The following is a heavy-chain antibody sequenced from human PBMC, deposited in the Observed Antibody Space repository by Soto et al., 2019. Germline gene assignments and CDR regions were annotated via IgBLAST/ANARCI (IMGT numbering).Heavy chain of an antibody. V-gene: IGHV4-61*08. J-gene: IGHJ4*02. CDR3: ARGHDYGDYADY. CDR1: GGSISSGGYS. CDR2: IYHSGST. Sequence: PSETLSLTCAVSGGSISSGGYSWIWIRQPQGKGLEWIGYIYHSGSTNYNPSLKSRVTISVDTSKNQFSLKLSSVTAADTAVYYCARGHDYGDYADYWGQGTLVTVSS. D-gene: IGHD4-17*01.